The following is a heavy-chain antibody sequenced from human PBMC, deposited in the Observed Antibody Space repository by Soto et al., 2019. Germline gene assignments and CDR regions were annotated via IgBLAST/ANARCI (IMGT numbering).Heavy chain of an antibody. CDR1: GYTLTELS. CDR3: ATGWAIFAYGY. Sequence: QVQLVQSGAEVKKPGASVKVSCKVSGYTLTELSMHWVRQAPGKGLEWMGGFDPEDGETIYAQKCQGRVTMTEDTAIDTAYMELSSLRSEDTAVYYCATGWAIFAYGYWGQGTLVTVSS. V-gene: IGHV1-24*01. D-gene: IGHD3-9*01. CDR2: FDPEDGET. J-gene: IGHJ4*02.